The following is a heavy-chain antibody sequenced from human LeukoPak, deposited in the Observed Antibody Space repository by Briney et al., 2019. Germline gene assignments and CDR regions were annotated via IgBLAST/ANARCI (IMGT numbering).Heavy chain of an antibody. Sequence: GGSLRLSCAASGFTFSSYAMHWVRQASGKGLEWVAVISYDGSNKYYADSVKGRFTISRDNSKNTLYLQMNSLRAEDTAVYYCARRGWGYYDSSGYYLNYYFDYWGQGTLVTVSS. J-gene: IGHJ4*02. CDR1: GFTFSSYA. V-gene: IGHV3-30-3*01. D-gene: IGHD3-22*01. CDR3: ARRGWGYYDSSGYYLNYYFDY. CDR2: ISYDGSNK.